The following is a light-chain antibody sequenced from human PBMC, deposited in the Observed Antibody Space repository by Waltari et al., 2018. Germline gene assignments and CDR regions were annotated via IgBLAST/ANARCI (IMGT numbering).Light chain of an antibody. CDR2: EVN. CDR1: SSDIGAYNR. CDR3: SSSTASSSYV. V-gene: IGLV2-14*01. J-gene: IGLJ1*01. Sequence: QAALTQSPSVSGSPGQSVTISCTGTSSDIGAYNRVSWYQQHPGKAPKLMIYEVNNRPSGVSDRFSGSKSGNTASLIISGLQPEDEADYFCSSSTASSSYVFGVGTRLTVL.